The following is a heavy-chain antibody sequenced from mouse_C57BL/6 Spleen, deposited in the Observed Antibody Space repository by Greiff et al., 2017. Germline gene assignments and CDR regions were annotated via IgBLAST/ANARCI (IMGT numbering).Heavy chain of an antibody. Sequence: DVKLVESGGGLVKPGGSLKLSCAASGFTFRSYTMSWVRQTPETRLAWVATISGGCGNTYYPDSVKGRFTISRDNAKNTLYLPMSSLRSEDTALYDCARGITTVLDYWGQGTTLTVSS. CDR2: ISGGCGNT. V-gene: IGHV5-9*01. CDR3: ARGITTVLDY. CDR1: GFTFRSYT. J-gene: IGHJ2*01. D-gene: IGHD1-1*01.